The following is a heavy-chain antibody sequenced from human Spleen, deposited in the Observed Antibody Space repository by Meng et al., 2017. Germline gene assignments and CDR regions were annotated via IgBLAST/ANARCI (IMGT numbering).Heavy chain of an antibody. V-gene: IGHV4-34*01. Sequence: SETLSLTCVVSGGSFSDYYWSWIRQPPGKGLEWIGEINHSGSTNYNPSLKSRVTISVDTSKNQFSLKLSSVTAADTAVYYCASYSSGWLIDYWGQGTLVTVSS. CDR2: INHSGST. CDR1: GGSFSDYY. J-gene: IGHJ4*02. CDR3: ASYSSGWLIDY. D-gene: IGHD6-19*01.